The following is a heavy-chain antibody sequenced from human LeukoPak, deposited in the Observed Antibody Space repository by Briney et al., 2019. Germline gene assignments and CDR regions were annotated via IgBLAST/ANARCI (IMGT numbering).Heavy chain of an antibody. J-gene: IGHJ6*03. CDR2: FDPEGGET. D-gene: IGHD3-9*01. V-gene: IGHV1-24*01. CDR1: GYTLAELS. Sequence: GASVKVSCKVSGYTLAELSMHWVRQAPGKGLEWMGGFDPEGGETIYAQKFQGRVTMTEDTSTDTAYMELSSLRSEDTAVYYCARQPPPNFDWFREGYYYYYMDVWGKGTTVTVSS. CDR3: ARQPPPNFDWFREGYYYYYMDV.